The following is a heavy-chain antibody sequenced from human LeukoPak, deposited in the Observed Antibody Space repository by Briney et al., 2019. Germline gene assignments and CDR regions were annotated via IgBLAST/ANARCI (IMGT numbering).Heavy chain of an antibody. CDR2: IYYSGST. Sequence: SETLSLTCTVSGGSISSYYWSWIRRPPGKGLEWIGYIYYSGSTNYNPSLKSRVTISVDTSKNQFSLKLSSVTAADTAVYYCARARYYPMIVTYAFDIWGQGTMVTVSS. CDR3: ARARYYPMIVTYAFDI. D-gene: IGHD3-22*01. J-gene: IGHJ3*02. V-gene: IGHV4-59*01. CDR1: GGSISSYY.